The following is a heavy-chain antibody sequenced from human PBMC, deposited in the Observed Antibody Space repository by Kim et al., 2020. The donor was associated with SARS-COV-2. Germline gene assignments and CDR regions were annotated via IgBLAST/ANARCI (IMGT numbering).Heavy chain of an antibody. CDR3: TTGGEDTRRGEFDY. J-gene: IGHJ4*02. CDR2: IKSKTDGGTT. D-gene: IGHD2-15*01. CDR1: GFTFSNAW. V-gene: IGHV3-15*01. Sequence: GGSLRLSCAASGFTFSNAWMSWVRQAPGKGLEWVGRIKSKTDGGTTDYAAPVKGTFTISRDDSKNTLYLQMNSLKTEDTAVYYCTTGGEDTRRGEFDYWGQGTLVTVSS.